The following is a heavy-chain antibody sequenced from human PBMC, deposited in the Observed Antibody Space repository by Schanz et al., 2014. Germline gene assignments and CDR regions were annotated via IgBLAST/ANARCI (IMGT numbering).Heavy chain of an antibody. J-gene: IGHJ4*02. CDR2: IHKSWST. CDR3: VRGNWGYKFDY. CDR1: GDFINDYF. Sequence: QVQLQESGPGLVKPSETLSLTCSVSGDFINDYFWTWIRQSPGKGLEWIGYIHKSWSTTYSPSLKSRGTISEDTSKKQFSLRLTSVTAVDTAVYYCVRGNWGYKFDYWGQGIPVTVSS. D-gene: IGHD5-18*01. V-gene: IGHV4-59*01.